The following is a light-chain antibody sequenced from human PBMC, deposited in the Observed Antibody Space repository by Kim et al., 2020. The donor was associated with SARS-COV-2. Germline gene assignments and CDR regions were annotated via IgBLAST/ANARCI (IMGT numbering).Light chain of an antibody. J-gene: IGKJ1*01. CDR1: QDISDW. V-gene: IGKV1-12*01. CDR2: EAS. CDR3: QQTDSFPWT. Sequence: ESVGDRVTITWRASQDISDWLAGYQQKPGKAPKLLIYEASSLQSGVPSRFSGSGYGTDFTLTISSLQPEDFATYYCQQTDSFPWTFGQGTKVEIK.